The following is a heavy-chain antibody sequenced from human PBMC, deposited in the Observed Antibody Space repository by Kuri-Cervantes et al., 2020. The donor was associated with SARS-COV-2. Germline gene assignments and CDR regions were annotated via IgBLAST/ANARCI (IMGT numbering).Heavy chain of an antibody. CDR2: IIPIFGTA. V-gene: IGHV1-69*13. J-gene: IGHJ4*02. CDR1: GYTFTSYG. CDR3: AAELGVVITHFGY. Sequence: SVKVSCKASGYTFTSYGISWVRQAPGQGLEWMGGIIPIFGTANYAQKFQGRVTITADESTSTAYMELSSLRSEDTAVYYCAAELGVVITHFGYWGQGTLVTVSS. D-gene: IGHD3-22*01.